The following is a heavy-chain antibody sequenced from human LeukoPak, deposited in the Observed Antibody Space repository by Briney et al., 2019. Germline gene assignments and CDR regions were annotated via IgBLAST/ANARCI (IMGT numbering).Heavy chain of an antibody. CDR3: ARGKMRQRSFGYYYDSSGLIY. V-gene: IGHV4-34*01. Sequence: SETLSLTCAVYGGSFSGYYWSWIRQPPGKGLEWIGEINHSGSTNYNPSLKSRVTISVDTSKNQFSLKLSSVTAADTAVYYCARGKMRQRSFGYYYDSSGLIYWGQGTLVTVSS. J-gene: IGHJ4*02. CDR2: INHSGST. CDR1: GGSFSGYY. D-gene: IGHD3-22*01.